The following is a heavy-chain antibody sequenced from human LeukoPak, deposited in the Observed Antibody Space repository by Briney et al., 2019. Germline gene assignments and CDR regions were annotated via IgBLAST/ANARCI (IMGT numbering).Heavy chain of an antibody. J-gene: IGHJ4*02. CDR2: IKQDGSEK. V-gene: IGHV3-7*01. CDR1: GESFSGYY. CDR3: ARGQQLNNYYFDY. Sequence: ETLSLTCAVYGESFSGYYWSWVRQAPGKGLEWVANIKQDGSEKYYVDSVKGRFTISRDNAKNSLYLQMNSLRAEDTAVYYCARGQQLNNYYFDYWGQGTLVTVSS. D-gene: IGHD6-13*01.